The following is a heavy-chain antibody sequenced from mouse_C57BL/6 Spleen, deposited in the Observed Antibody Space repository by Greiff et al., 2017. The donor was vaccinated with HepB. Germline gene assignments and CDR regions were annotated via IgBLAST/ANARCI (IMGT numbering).Heavy chain of an antibody. V-gene: IGHV1-55*01. CDR3: ARKSSGYPYYFDY. J-gene: IGHJ2*01. CDR1: GYTFTSYW. D-gene: IGHD3-2*02. Sequence: VKLQQPGAELVKPGASVKMSCKASGYTFTSYWITWVKQRPGQGLEWIGDIYPGSGSTNYNEKFKSKATLTVDTSSSTAYMQLSSLTSEDSAVYYCARKSSGYPYYFDYWGQGTTLTVSS. CDR2: IYPGSGST.